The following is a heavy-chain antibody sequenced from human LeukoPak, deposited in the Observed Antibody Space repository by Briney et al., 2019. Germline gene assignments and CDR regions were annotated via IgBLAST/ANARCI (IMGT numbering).Heavy chain of an antibody. CDR3: AKWEGTRQFYFGY. Sequence: GRSLRLSCAVSGFSFRDFGFHWVRQAPGKGREWVAVTWFDGSQKYYADSVKGRLTISRDNSKNTLYLQMNSLRVEDTAVYYCAKWEGTRQFYFGYWGQGALVTVSS. V-gene: IGHV3-33*06. J-gene: IGHJ4*02. D-gene: IGHD1-26*01. CDR1: GFSFRDFG. CDR2: TWFDGSQK.